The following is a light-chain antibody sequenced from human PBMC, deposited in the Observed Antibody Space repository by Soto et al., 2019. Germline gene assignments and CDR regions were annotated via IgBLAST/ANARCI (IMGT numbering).Light chain of an antibody. CDR3: HSYDMRLSGSV. J-gene: IGLJ3*02. CDR2: GNN. V-gene: IGLV1-40*01. CDR1: NSNIGGGYD. Sequence: QSVLTQPPSVSGAPGQRVTISCTGNNSNIGGGYDVHWYQQLPGTAPKLLIFGNNNRPSGVPDRFSGSKSYASASLAITGLQSEDEADYYCHSYDMRLSGSVFGGGTKVTV.